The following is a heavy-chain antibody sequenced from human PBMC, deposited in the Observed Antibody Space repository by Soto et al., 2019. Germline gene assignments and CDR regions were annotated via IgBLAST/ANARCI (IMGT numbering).Heavy chain of an antibody. Sequence: QVQLVQSGAEVKKPGASVKVSCKASGYTFTSYYMHWVRQAPGQGLEWMGIINPSGGSTSYAQKFQGRVTMTRDTSTSTVYMELSSLRSEDTAVYYCARDGRNDSSWYNPLYYYGMDVWGQGTTVTVSS. D-gene: IGHD6-13*01. CDR1: GYTFTSYY. CDR2: INPSGGST. J-gene: IGHJ6*02. V-gene: IGHV1-46*01. CDR3: ARDGRNDSSWYNPLYYYGMDV.